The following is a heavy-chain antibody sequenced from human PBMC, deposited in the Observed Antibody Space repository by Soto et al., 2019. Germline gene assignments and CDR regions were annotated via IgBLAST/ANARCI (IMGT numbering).Heavy chain of an antibody. D-gene: IGHD6-6*01. V-gene: IGHV1-46*02. J-gene: IGHJ4*02. CDR3: VGGSASGVDH. Sequence: ASVKVSCKSSTYTYNTHYIHWVRQAPGQGLEWVGVINPSVGSTNYAQKFQGRVTMIRDTSTTTFYMEVTSLTSEDTAVYYCVGGSASGVDHWGQGTLVTVSS. CDR1: TYTYNTHY. CDR2: INPSVGST.